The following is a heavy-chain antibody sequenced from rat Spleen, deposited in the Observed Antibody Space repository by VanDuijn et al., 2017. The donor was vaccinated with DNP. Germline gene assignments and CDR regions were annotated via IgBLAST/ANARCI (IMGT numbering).Heavy chain of an antibody. CDR3: ATRNWEGFFDY. J-gene: IGHJ2*01. CDR2: ITYAGIP. D-gene: IGHD5-1*01. Sequence: EVQLVESGGGLVQPGRSMKLSCAASGFTFINYDMAWVRQAPKKGLEWVATITYAGIPYYRDPVKGRFTISRNDAKSTLYLQMDSLRSEETATYFCATRNWEGFFDYWGQGVMVTLSS. V-gene: IGHV5S11*01. CDR1: GFTFINYD.